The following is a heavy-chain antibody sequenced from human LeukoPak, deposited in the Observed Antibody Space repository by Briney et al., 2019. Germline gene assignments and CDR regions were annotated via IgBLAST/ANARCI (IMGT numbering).Heavy chain of an antibody. J-gene: IGHJ3*02. CDR3: TTEVGATGPDAFDI. V-gene: IGHV3-15*01. Sequence: SGGSLRLSCAASGFTFSNAWMSWVRQAPGKGLEWVGRIKSKTDDGTTDYAAPVKGRFTISRDDSKNTLYLQMNSLKTEDTAVYYCTTEVGATGPDAFDIWGQGTMVTVSS. D-gene: IGHD1-26*01. CDR2: IKSKTDDGTT. CDR1: GFTFSNAW.